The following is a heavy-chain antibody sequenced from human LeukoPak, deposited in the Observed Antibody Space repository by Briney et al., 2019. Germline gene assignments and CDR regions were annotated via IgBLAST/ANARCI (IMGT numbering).Heavy chain of an antibody. V-gene: IGHV3-23*01. Sequence: SGGSLRLSCAASGFTFSSYAMSWVRQAPGKGLEWVSGLDSGGGGTYYADSVKGRFTISRDNSKNTLYLQMNSLRAEDTALYYCAKKAGYSSSWSDYWGQGTLVTVSS. CDR1: GFTFSSYA. D-gene: IGHD6-13*01. CDR2: LDSGGGGT. CDR3: AKKAGYSSSWSDY. J-gene: IGHJ4*02.